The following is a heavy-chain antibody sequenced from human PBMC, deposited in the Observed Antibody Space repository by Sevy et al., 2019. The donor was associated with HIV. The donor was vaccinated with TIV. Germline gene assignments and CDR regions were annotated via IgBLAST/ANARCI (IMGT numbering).Heavy chain of an antibody. D-gene: IGHD2-15*01. CDR1: GFTFSSYA. J-gene: IGHJ6*03. CDR2: ISSNGGST. CDR3: VKGKRGCCSGGSCYHYYYYYYMDV. V-gene: IGHV3-64D*06. Sequence: GGSLRVSCSASGFTFSSYAMHWVRQAPGKGLEYVSAISSNGGSTYYADSVKGRFTISRDNSKNTLYLQMSSLRAEDTAVYYCVKGKRGCCSGGSCYHYYYYYYMDVWGKGTTVTVSS.